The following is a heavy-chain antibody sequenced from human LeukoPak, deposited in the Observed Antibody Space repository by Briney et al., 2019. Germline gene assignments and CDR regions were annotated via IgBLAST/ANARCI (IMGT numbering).Heavy chain of an antibody. D-gene: IGHD4-11*01. V-gene: IGHV4-34*01. J-gene: IGHJ4*02. CDR1: GGSFSGYY. CDR2: INHSGST. CDR3: ARVATVTTTDY. Sequence: SETLSLTCAVYGGSFSGYYWSWIRQPPGKGLEWIGEINHSGSTNYNPSLKSRVTISVDTSKNQFSLKLSSVTAGDTAVYYCARVATVTTTDYWGQGTLVTVSS.